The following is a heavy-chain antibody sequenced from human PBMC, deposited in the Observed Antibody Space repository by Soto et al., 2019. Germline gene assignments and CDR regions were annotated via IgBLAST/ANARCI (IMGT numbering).Heavy chain of an antibody. J-gene: IGHJ6*02. V-gene: IGHV3-11*04. Sequence: KSGGSLRLSCGASGFTFSNYYMSWIRQAPGKGLEWVSYISSTGGTIYYADSVKGRFTISRDNAKNSLYLQMNSLRVEDTAVYYCARDRGGYGPPDVWGQGTTVTVSS. CDR2: ISSTGGTI. CDR1: GFTFSNYY. CDR3: ARDRGGYGPPDV. D-gene: IGHD3-10*01.